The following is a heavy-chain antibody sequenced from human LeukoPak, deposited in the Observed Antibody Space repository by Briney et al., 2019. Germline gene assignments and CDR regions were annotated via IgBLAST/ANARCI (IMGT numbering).Heavy chain of an antibody. D-gene: IGHD6-13*01. CDR2: IWNDGSKT. CDR1: GFTFSNFA. CDR3: ARGIAAAGNPNWFDP. Sequence: GGSPRLSCAGTGFTFSNFAMHWVRQAPGRGLQWVAVIWNDGSKTYYEDSVKGRFTISRDNSKNTVYLQMNSLRAEDTALYYCARGIAAAGNPNWFDPWGQGTLVTVSS. V-gene: IGHV3-33*01. J-gene: IGHJ5*02.